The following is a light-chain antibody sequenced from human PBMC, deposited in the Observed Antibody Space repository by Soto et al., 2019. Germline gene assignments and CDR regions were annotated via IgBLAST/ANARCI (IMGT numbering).Light chain of an antibody. V-gene: IGKV3-20*01. CDR2: GAS. CDR1: QSVSSSY. CDR3: QQFNSYPRGFT. Sequence: EIVLTQSPGTLSLSPGERATLSCRASQSVSSSYLAWYQQKPGQAPRLLIYGASSRATGIPDRFSGSGSGTDFTLTISRLEPEDFATYYCQQFNSYPRGFTFGPGTKVDIK. J-gene: IGKJ3*01.